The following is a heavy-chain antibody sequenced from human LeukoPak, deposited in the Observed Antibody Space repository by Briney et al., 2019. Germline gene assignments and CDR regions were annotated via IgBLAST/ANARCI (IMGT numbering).Heavy chain of an antibody. Sequence: GASVKVSCKASGYIFSDYYIHWVRQAPGQGLEWMGWINPKSGDTNYAQKFQGGVTMTRDTSITTSYMELSRLRSEDTAVYYCARRGSSSSEYFQRWGQGTLVTVSS. D-gene: IGHD6-6*01. J-gene: IGHJ1*01. CDR2: INPKSGDT. CDR3: ARRGSSSSEYFQR. V-gene: IGHV1-2*02. CDR1: GYIFSDYY.